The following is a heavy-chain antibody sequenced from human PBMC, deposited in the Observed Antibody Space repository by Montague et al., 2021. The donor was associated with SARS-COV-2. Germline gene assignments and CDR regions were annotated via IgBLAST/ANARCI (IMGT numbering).Heavy chain of an antibody. V-gene: IGHV4-34*01. CDR2: INHSGRT. CDR3: ARGAPGY. J-gene: IGHJ4*02. CDR1: GGSFSGYW. Sequence: SETLSLTCDVYGGSFSGYWWNWICQSPGKGLEWNGGINHSGRTNYIPSLKSRVTISVDTSKNKFSLDLTSVTVAGTAVYYCARGAPGYWGQGTLVTVSS.